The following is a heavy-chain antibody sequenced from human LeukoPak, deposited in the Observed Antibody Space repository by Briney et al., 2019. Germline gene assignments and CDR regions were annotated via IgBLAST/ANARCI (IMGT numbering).Heavy chain of an antibody. CDR2: IYYSGST. V-gene: IGHV4-59*01. J-gene: IGHJ3*02. D-gene: IGHD2-15*01. CDR3: ARGGGTGAFDI. CDR1: GGSISSYY. Sequence: SETLSLTCTVSGGSISSYYWSWIRQPPGKGLEWTGYIYYSGSTNYNPSLKSRVTISVDTSKNQFSLKLSSVTAADTAVYYCARGGGTGAFDIWGQGTMVTVSS.